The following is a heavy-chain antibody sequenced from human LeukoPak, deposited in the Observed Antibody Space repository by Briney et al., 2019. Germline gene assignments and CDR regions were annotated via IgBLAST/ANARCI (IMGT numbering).Heavy chain of an antibody. V-gene: IGHV3-66*01. CDR1: GFTVISNY. CDR3: AREAADAFDI. J-gene: IGHJ3*02. Sequence: PGGSLRLSCAVSGFTVISNYMSWVRQAPDKGLEWVSVIYTDDSSYYADSVKGRFTISRDNSKNTLYLQMNSLRAEDTAVYYCAREAADAFDIWGQGTMVTVSS. CDR2: IYTDDSS.